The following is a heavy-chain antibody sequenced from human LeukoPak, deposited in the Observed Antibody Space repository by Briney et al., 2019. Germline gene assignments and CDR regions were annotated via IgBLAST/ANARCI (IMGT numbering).Heavy chain of an antibody. Sequence: SETLSLTCTVSGDSVSSHYWSWIRQPPGKRLEWIGCIYYSQSATYNPSLKSRVTISLDTSKNQFFLKLSSVTAADTAVYYCARKRSFDLWGQGTLVTVSS. CDR2: IYYSQSA. V-gene: IGHV4-59*02. D-gene: IGHD3-9*01. CDR3: ARKRSFDL. J-gene: IGHJ4*02. CDR1: GDSVSSHY.